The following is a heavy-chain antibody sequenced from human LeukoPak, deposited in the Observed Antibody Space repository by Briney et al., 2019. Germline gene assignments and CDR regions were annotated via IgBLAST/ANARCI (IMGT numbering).Heavy chain of an antibody. CDR2: IYTSGST. CDR3: ARGITIFGVVIIGPYYYMDV. V-gene: IGHV4-61*02. Sequence: SQTLSLTCTVSGGSISSGSYYWSWIRQPAGKGLEWIGRIYTSGSTNYNPSLKSRVTISVDTSKNQFSLKLSSVTAADTAVYYCARGITIFGVVIIGPYYYMDVWGKGTTVTVSS. CDR1: GGSISSGSYY. D-gene: IGHD3-3*01. J-gene: IGHJ6*03.